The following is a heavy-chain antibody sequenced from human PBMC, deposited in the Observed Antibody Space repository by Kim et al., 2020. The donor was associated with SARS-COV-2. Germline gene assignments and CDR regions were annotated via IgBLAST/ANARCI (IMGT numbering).Heavy chain of an antibody. D-gene: IGHD5-12*01. CDR2: ISAYNGNT. V-gene: IGHV1-18*04. CDR3: ARERGGYSGYDYGAPSDY. J-gene: IGHJ4*02. Sequence: ASVKVSCKASGYTFTSYGISWVRQAPGQGLEWMGWISAYNGNTNYAQKLQGRVTMTTDTSTSTAYMELRSLRSDDTAVYYCARERGGYSGYDYGAPSDYWGQGTLVTVSS. CDR1: GYTFTSYG.